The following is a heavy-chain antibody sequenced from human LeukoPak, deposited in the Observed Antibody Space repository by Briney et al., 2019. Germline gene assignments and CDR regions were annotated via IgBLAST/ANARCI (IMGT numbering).Heavy chain of an antibody. D-gene: IGHD4-23*01. J-gene: IGHJ5*02. V-gene: IGHV3-53*01. CDR1: GFTVSSNY. Sequence: GGSLRLPCAASGFTVSSNYMSWVRQAPGKGLEWVSVIYSGGSTYYADSVKGRFTISRDNSKNTLYLQMNSLRAEDTAVYYCARMFDYGGLRGWFDPWGQGTLVTVSS. CDR2: IYSGGST. CDR3: ARMFDYGGLRGWFDP.